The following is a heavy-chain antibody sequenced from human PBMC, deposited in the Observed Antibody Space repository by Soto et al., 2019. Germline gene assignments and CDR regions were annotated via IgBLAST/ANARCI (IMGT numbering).Heavy chain of an antibody. CDR3: GRSPRRVDGKWYVDY. J-gene: IGHJ4*02. CDR1: GDSFSSSNW. CDR2: ILYTGHT. D-gene: IGHD2-15*01. Sequence: QVQLQESGPGLVKPSGTLSLSCGVSGDSFSSSNWWTWIRQPPGKGLEWIGDILYTGHTDLSPSLRSRITISIDTSKKEFSLKMTSVTAADTAVYYCGRSPRRVDGKWYVDYWGPGALVIVAS. V-gene: IGHV4-28*01.